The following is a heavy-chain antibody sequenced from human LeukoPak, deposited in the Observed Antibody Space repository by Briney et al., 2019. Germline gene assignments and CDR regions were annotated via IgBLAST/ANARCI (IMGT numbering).Heavy chain of an antibody. D-gene: IGHD2-8*01. Sequence: GGSLTLACVVSGFSFSDSYMTWIRQTPGKGLESLAYISGSGHDIYYTDSVKGRFTISRDNAKDSLYLQMNGLRPEDTALYYCSTDPRLLIYWGHGTLVTVSS. CDR3: STDPRLLIY. V-gene: IGHV3-11*01. CDR1: GFSFSDSY. J-gene: IGHJ4*01. CDR2: ISGSGHDI.